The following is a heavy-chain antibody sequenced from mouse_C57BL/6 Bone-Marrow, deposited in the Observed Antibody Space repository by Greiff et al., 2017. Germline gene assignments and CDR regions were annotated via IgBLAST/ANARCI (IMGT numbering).Heavy chain of an antibody. J-gene: IGHJ4*01. V-gene: IGHV1-53*01. Sequence: QVQLQQPGTELVKPGASVKLSCKASGYTFTSYWMHWVKQRPGQGLEWIGNINPSNGGTNYNEKFKSKATLTVDKASSTAYMQLSSLTSEDSAVYYCVRGSSYVYYAMDYWGQGTSVTVSS. CDR3: VRGSSYVYYAMDY. D-gene: IGHD1-1*01. CDR1: GYTFTSYW. CDR2: INPSNGGT.